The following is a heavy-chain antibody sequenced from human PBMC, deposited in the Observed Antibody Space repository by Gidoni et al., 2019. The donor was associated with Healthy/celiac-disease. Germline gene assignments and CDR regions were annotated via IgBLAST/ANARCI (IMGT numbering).Heavy chain of an antibody. CDR3: ARRVYCSSTSCHYGMDV. V-gene: IGHV5-51*03. J-gene: IGHJ6*02. CDR1: GYSFTSYW. D-gene: IGHD2-2*01. Sequence: EVQLVQSGAEVKKPGESLKISCKGSGYSFTSYWIGWVRQMPGKGLEWMGIIYPGDSDTRDSPSFQGQVTISADKSISTAYLQWSSLKASDTAMYYCARRVYCSSTSCHYGMDVWGQGTTVTVSS. CDR2: IYPGDSDT.